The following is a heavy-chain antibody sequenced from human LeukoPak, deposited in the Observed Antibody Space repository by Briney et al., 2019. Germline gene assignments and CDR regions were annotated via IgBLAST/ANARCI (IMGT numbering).Heavy chain of an antibody. Sequence: SETLSLTCTVSGGLISSYYWSWIRQPPGKGLEWIGYIYYSGSTKYNPSLKSRVTISVDTSKNQFSPKLTSVTAADTAEYYCARAPPSAAGYYYGMDVWGQGTTVTVSS. CDR1: GGLISSYY. V-gene: IGHV4-59*01. J-gene: IGHJ6*02. CDR2: IYYSGST. D-gene: IGHD6-13*01. CDR3: ARAPPSAAGYYYGMDV.